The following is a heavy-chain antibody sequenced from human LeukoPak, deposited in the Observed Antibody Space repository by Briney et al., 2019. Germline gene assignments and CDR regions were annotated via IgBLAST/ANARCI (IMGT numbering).Heavy chain of an antibody. CDR1: GFTFSYYG. Sequence: PGGSLRLSCAASGFTFSYYGMSWVRQAPGKGLEWVSSISGSGDATYYADSVKGRFTISRDSSKNTLYLQMNSLRAEDTAVYYCAKISGYAVTYYYMDVWGKGTTVTVSS. J-gene: IGHJ6*03. D-gene: IGHD5-12*01. V-gene: IGHV3-23*01. CDR3: AKISGYAVTYYYMDV. CDR2: ISGSGDAT.